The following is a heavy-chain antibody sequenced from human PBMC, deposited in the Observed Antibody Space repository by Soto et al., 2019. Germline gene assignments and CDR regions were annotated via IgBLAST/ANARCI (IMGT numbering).Heavy chain of an antibody. J-gene: IGHJ4*02. Sequence: SETLSLTCTVSGGSISSSSYYWGWIRQPPGKGLEWIGSIYYSGSTCYNPSLKSRVTISVDTSKNQFSLKLSSVTAADTAVYYCARHGSGDIVVVPAAEIDYWGQGTLVTVSS. CDR1: GGSISSSSYY. V-gene: IGHV4-39*01. CDR2: IYYSGST. CDR3: ARHGSGDIVVVPAAEIDY. D-gene: IGHD2-2*01.